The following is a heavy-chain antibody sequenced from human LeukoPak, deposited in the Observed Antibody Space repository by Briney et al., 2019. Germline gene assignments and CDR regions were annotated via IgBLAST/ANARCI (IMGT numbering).Heavy chain of an antibody. D-gene: IGHD6-19*01. CDR3: ARGWPRRSIAVAGSGDLDY. CDR1: GGSFSGYY. V-gene: IGHV4-34*01. Sequence: KSSETLSLTRAVYGGSFSGYYWSWIRQPPGKGLEWIGEINHSGSTNYNPSLKSRVTISVDTSKNQFSLKLSSVTAADTAVYYCARGWPRRSIAVAGSGDLDYWGQGTLVTVSS. CDR2: INHSGST. J-gene: IGHJ4*02.